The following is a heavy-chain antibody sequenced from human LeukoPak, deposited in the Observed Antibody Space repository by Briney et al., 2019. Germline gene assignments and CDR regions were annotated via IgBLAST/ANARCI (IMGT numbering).Heavy chain of an antibody. CDR2: IIPIFGTA. Sequence: GGPVKVSCKASGGTFSSYAISWVRQAPGQGLEWMGGIIPIFGTANYAQKFQGRVTMTRDTSTSTVYMELSSLRSEDTAVYYCASTDSSSWYLLCYWGQGTLVTVSS. D-gene: IGHD6-13*01. V-gene: IGHV1-69*05. CDR3: ASTDSSSWYLLCY. CDR1: GGTFSSYA. J-gene: IGHJ4*02.